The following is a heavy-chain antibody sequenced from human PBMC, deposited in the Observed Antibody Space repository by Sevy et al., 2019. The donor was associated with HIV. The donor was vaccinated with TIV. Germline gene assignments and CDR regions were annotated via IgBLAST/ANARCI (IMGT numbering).Heavy chain of an antibody. CDR2: IWFDGSNT. CDR1: GFTFSSFG. CDR3: ARDLEFYDSGDYGPVCMPDF. D-gene: IGHD4-17*01. J-gene: IGHJ4*01. Sequence: GGSLRLSCAASGFTFSSFGMHWVRQAPGKGLEWVAVIWFDGSNTYYADSVKGRFTISRDIAKNTLHLQMMSLRAEDTAVYYCARDLEFYDSGDYGPVCMPDFWGHGTLVTVSP. V-gene: IGHV3-33*01.